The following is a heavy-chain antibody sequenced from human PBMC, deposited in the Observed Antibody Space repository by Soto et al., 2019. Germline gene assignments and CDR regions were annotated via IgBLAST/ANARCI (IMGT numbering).Heavy chain of an antibody. D-gene: IGHD6-6*01. CDR3: ARVSALRIAAQMSWFDP. J-gene: IGHJ5*02. Sequence: QVQLVQSGAEVKKPGSSVKVSCKASGGTFSSYAISWVRQAPGQGLEWMGGIIPIFGTANYAQKFQGRVTITADESTSTAYMELRSLRSEDTAVYYCARVSALRIAAQMSWFDPWGQGTLVTVSS. CDR1: GGTFSSYA. CDR2: IIPIFGTA. V-gene: IGHV1-69*12.